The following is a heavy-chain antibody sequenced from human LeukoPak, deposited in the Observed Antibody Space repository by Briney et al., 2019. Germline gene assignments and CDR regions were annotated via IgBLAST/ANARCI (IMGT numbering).Heavy chain of an antibody. CDR1: GGSFSSGNYY. CDR3: ARGSPFYDILTGSTYAMDV. Sequence: PSETLSLTCSVSGGSFSSGNYYWSWIRQPPGKGLEWIGYIYYSGSTNYNPSLKSRVTISVDTSKNQFSLKLNSVTAADTAVYYCARGSPFYDILTGSTYAMDVWGQGTTVTVSS. D-gene: IGHD3-9*01. J-gene: IGHJ6*02. V-gene: IGHV4-61*01. CDR2: IYYSGST.